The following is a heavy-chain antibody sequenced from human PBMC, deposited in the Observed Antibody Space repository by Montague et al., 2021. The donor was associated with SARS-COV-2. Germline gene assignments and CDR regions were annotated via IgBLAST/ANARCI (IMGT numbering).Heavy chain of an antibody. CDR2: TYYRPKWHS. J-gene: IGHJ4*02. D-gene: IGHD5-12*01. Sequence: CAISGDSVSSKSAAWNWIRQSPSRGLEWLGRTYYRPKWHSDYAVSVKSRITINPDPSKNQFSPQLNSVTPEDTAVYYCAGDSGYDYGYFDYWGQGTLVTVSS. CDR3: AGDSGYDYGYFDY. CDR1: GDSVSSKSAA. V-gene: IGHV6-1*01.